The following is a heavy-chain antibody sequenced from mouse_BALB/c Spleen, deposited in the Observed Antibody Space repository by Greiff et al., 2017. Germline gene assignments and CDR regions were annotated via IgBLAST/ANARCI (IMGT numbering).Heavy chain of an antibody. CDR2: ISSGGSYT. CDR3: ARDLRYDYEEDYYAMDY. J-gene: IGHJ4*01. D-gene: IGHD2-4*01. Sequence: EVKLVESGGGLVKPGGSLKLSCAASGFTFSSYAMSWVRQSPEKRLEWVAEISSGGSYTYYPDTVTGRFTISRDNAKNTLYLEMSSLRSEDTAMYYCARDLRYDYEEDYYAMDYWGQGTSVTVSS. V-gene: IGHV5-9-4*01. CDR1: GFTFSSYA.